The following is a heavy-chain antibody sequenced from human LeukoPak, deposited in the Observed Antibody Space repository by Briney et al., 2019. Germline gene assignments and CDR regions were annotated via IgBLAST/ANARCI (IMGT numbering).Heavy chain of an antibody. CDR1: GFTFSSYG. Sequence: GSLRLSCAASGFTFSSYGMHWVRQAPGKGLEWVAFIRYDGSNKYYADSVKGRFTISRDNSKNTLYLQMNSLRAEDTAVYYCAKDPPLSFWSGYYPPPDFDYWGQGTLVTASS. CDR3: AKDPPLSFWSGYYPPPDFDY. V-gene: IGHV3-30*02. CDR2: IRYDGSNK. J-gene: IGHJ4*02. D-gene: IGHD3-3*01.